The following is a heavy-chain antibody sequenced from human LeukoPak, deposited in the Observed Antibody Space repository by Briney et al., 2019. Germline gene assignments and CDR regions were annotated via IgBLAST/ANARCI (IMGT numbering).Heavy chain of an antibody. V-gene: IGHV1-69*13. CDR2: IIPIFGTA. D-gene: IGHD5-18*01. J-gene: IGHJ5*02. CDR3: ARGSSRGYSGRYSWFDP. Sequence: SVKVSCKASGGTFSSYAISWVRQAPGQGLEWMGGIIPIFGTANYAQKFQGRVTITADESTSTAYMELSSLRSEDTAVYYCARGSSRGYSGRYSWFDPWGQGTLVTVSS. CDR1: GGTFSSYA.